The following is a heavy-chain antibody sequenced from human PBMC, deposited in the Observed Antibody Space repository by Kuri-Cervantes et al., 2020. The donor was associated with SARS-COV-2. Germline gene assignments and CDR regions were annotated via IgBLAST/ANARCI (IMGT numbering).Heavy chain of an antibody. D-gene: IGHD6-13*01. CDR3: ARDSGKWGWYSFDM. Sequence: GSLRLSCTVSGGSISSYYWNWIRQSPGKGLEWIGNIYYSGITNYNPALKSRLTISEDTSKNQLSLRLNSVTAADTALYYCARDSGKWGWYSFDMWGQGTMVTVSS. CDR2: IYYSGIT. CDR1: GGSISSYY. V-gene: IGHV4-59*01. J-gene: IGHJ3*02.